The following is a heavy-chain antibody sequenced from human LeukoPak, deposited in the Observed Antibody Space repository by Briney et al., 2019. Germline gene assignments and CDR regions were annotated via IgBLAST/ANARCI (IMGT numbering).Heavy chain of an antibody. Sequence: GGSLRLSCAASGFTFSSYGMHWVRQAPGKGLEWVSLISGDGGSTYYADSVKGRFTISRDNSKNSLYLQMNSLRTEDTALYYCAKGYYGSGSYYPSGYWGQGTLVTVSS. V-gene: IGHV3-43*02. CDR1: GFTFSSYG. J-gene: IGHJ4*02. D-gene: IGHD3-10*01. CDR2: ISGDGGST. CDR3: AKGYYGSGSYYPSGY.